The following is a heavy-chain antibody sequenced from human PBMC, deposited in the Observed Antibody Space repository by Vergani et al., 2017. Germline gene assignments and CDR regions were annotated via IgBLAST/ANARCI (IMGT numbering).Heavy chain of an antibody. Sequence: QVQLQESGPGLVKPSQTLSLTCTVSGGSISSGGYYWSWIRQHPGKGLEWIGYIYYSGSTYYNPSLKSRVTISVDTSKNQFSLKLSSVTAADTAVYYCARQSGYSGYDVGRLVHWGQGTLVTVSS. D-gene: IGHD5-12*01. V-gene: IGHV4-31*03. CDR3: ARQSGYSGYDVGRLVH. J-gene: IGHJ4*02. CDR1: GGSISSGGYY. CDR2: IYYSGST.